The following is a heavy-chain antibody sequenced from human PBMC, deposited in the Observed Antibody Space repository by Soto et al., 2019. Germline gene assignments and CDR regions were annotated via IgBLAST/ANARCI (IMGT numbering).Heavy chain of an antibody. CDR3: ARGPGYYDSSGYYFGDAFDI. J-gene: IGHJ3*02. CDR2: ISSSGSTI. Sequence: QVQLVESGGGLVKPGGSLRLSCAASGFTFSDYYMSWIRQAPGKGLEWVSSISSSGSTIYYADSVKGRFTISRDNAKNSLYLQMNSLRAEDTAVYYCARGPGYYDSSGYYFGDAFDIWGQGTMVTVSS. CDR1: GFTFSDYY. D-gene: IGHD3-22*01. V-gene: IGHV3-11*01.